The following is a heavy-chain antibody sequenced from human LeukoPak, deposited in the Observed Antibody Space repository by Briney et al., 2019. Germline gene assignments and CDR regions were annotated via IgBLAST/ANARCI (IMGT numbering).Heavy chain of an antibody. J-gene: IGHJ4*02. CDR3: ARVVVAGTLDY. CDR2: IYYSGST. V-gene: IGHV4-59*12. CDR1: GGSFSSYY. Sequence: PSETLSLTCAVYGGSFSSYYWNWIRQPPGKGLEWIGYIYYSGSTNYNPSLKSRVTISVDTSKNQFSLKLSSVTAADTAVYYCARVVVAGTLDYWGQGTLVTVSS. D-gene: IGHD6-19*01.